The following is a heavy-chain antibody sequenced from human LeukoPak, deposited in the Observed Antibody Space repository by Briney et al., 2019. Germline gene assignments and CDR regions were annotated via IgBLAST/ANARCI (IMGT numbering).Heavy chain of an antibody. Sequence: GGSLRLSCAASGFTFSSYAMSWVRQAPGKGLEWVSAISGSGGSTYYADSVKGRFTISRDNSKNTLYLQMNSLRAEDTAVYYCARDPPYYDSSGYYKDYWGQGTLVTVSS. CDR1: GFTFSSYA. D-gene: IGHD3-22*01. J-gene: IGHJ4*02. V-gene: IGHV3-23*01. CDR2: ISGSGGST. CDR3: ARDPPYYDSSGYYKDY.